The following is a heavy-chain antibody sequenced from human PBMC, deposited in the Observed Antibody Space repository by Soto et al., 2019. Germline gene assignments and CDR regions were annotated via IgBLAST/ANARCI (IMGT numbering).Heavy chain of an antibody. J-gene: IGHJ5*02. CDR2: MHPSGST. CDR3: SRGIDAYKGGRT. D-gene: IGHD1-1*01. Sequence: QVQLHQWGAGLLKPSETLSLTCAVFDESLSDYYYTWTRQPPGQGLEWIGEMHPSGSTHYNPSLTTRVTLSQDTSKKQFCLTLLPVTGADTAVYYCSRGIDAYKGGRTWGQGTLDTVSS. CDR1: DESLSDYY. V-gene: IGHV4-34*01.